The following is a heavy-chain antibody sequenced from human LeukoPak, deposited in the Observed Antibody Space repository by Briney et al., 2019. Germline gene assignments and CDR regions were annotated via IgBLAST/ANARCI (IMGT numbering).Heavy chain of an antibody. V-gene: IGHV3-23*01. CDR1: RFTFSSYA. CDR3: AKGQIRGVITSAPPLY. D-gene: IGHD3-10*01. Sequence: GGSLRLSRAASRFTFSSYAMSWVRQAPGKGLEWVSAISSSGGSTYYADSVKGRFTISRDNSKNTLYLQMNSLRAEDTAVYYCAKGQIRGVITSAPPLYWGQGTLVTVSS. CDR2: ISSSGGST. J-gene: IGHJ4*02.